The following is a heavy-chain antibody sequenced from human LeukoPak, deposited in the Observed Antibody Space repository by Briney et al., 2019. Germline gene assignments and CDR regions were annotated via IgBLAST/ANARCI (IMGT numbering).Heavy chain of an antibody. D-gene: IGHD2-2*03. CDR2: IIPIFGTA. J-gene: IGHJ4*02. CDR1: GYTFTSYG. V-gene: IGHV1-69*06. Sequence: SVKVSCKASGYTFTSYGISWVRQAPGQGLEWMGGIIPIFGTANYAQKFQGRVTITADKSTSTAYMELSSLRSEDTAVYYCARDLSDGYCSSTSCPAPFDYWGQGTLVTVSS. CDR3: ARDLSDGYCSSTSCPAPFDY.